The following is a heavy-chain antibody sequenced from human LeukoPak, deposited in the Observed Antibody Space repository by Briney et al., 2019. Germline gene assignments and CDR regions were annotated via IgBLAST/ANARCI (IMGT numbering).Heavy chain of an antibody. D-gene: IGHD3-16*01. Sequence: SETLSLTCTVSGGSINNYYWSWIRQPPGKGLVWIAYISDNGNTNYSPSLKSRVTISVDTSKIPFSLKLNSVTAVDTAVYYCARLGGFTYKDWGQGTLVTVSS. J-gene: IGHJ4*02. CDR3: ARLGGFTYKD. CDR1: GGSINNYY. CDR2: ISDNGNT. V-gene: IGHV4-59*01.